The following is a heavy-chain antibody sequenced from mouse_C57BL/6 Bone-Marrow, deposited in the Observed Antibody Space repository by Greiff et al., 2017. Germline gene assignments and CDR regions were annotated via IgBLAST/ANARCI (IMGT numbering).Heavy chain of an antibody. V-gene: IGHV14-2*01. J-gene: IGHJ4*01. Sequence: VQLKESGAELVKPGASVKLSCKASGFNFKDYYMHWVKQRTEQGLEWIGRIDPEAGETKYAPKFQGKATITADTSSNTAYLQLSSLTSEYTAVYYWSPMDYWGQGTAVTVSS. CDR2: IDPEAGET. CDR3: SPMDY. CDR1: GFNFKDYY. D-gene: IGHD6-2*01.